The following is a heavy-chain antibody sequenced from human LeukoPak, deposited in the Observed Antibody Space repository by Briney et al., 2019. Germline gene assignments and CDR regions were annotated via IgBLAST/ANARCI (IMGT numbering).Heavy chain of an antibody. CDR3: ARGRLRITMIVVVIPGGYFDY. V-gene: IGHV4-34*01. D-gene: IGHD3-22*01. CDR1: GGSFSGYY. J-gene: IGHJ4*02. Sequence: SETLSLTCAVYGGSFSGYYWSWIRQPPGKGLEWIGEINHSGSTNYNPSLKSRVTISEDTSKNQFSLKLSSVTAADTAVYYCARGRLRITMIVVVIPGGYFDYWGQGTLVTVSS. CDR2: INHSGST.